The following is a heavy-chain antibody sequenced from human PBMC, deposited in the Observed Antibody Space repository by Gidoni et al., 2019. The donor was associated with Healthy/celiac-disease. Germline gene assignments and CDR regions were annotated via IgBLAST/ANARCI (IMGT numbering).Heavy chain of an antibody. CDR2: ISYDGRNK. D-gene: IGHD3-3*01. CDR1: GFPFSSYG. CDR3: AKDLKLDYDFWSGYPRFDY. V-gene: IGHV3-30*18. Sequence: QVQLVESGGGVVQPGRSLRLSCAASGFPFSSYGMPWVRQAPGKGLERVAVISYDGRNKYYADSVKGRFTISRDNSKNTLYLQMNSLRAEDTAVYYCAKDLKLDYDFWSGYPRFDYWGQGTLVTVSS. J-gene: IGHJ4*02.